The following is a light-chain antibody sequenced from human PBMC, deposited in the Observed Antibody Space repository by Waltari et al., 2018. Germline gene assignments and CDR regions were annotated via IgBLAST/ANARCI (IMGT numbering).Light chain of an antibody. CDR2: KPF. V-gene: IGKV1-5*03. CDR3: QHYNNYPVA. CDR1: QSISIW. Sequence: IQMTQSPSTLSASVGDRVTITCRASQSISIWLAWYQQKPGKALKLLISKPFSLESGVPSRFSGSCSGTEFTLTISNLQPDDFATYYCQHYNNYPVAFGQGTKLEI. J-gene: IGKJ2*01.